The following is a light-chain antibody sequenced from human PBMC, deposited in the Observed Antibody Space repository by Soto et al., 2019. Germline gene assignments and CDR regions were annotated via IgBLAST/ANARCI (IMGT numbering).Light chain of an antibody. CDR1: HSVSSY. CDR3: QQHINWPLT. CDR2: DTS. V-gene: IGKV3-11*01. Sequence: EIVLTQSPATLSLSPGERATLSCRASHSVSSYLAWYQQRPGQAPRLLIYDTSKRATGIPARLSGSGFGTDYTLTISSLEPEDFALYYFQQHINWPLTFGGGTKVDI. J-gene: IGKJ4*01.